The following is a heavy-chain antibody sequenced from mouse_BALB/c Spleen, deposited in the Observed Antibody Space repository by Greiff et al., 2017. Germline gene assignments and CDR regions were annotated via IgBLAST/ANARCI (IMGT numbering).Heavy chain of an antibody. CDR3: ARDSSGCDYVDY. J-gene: IGHJ2*01. CDR1: GYAFTNYL. CDR2: INPGSGGT. V-gene: IGHV1-54*01. D-gene: IGHD3-2*01. Sequence: QVQLQQSGAELVRPGTSVKVSCKASGYAFTNYLIEWVKQRPGQGLEWIGVINPGSGGTNYNEKFKGKATLTADKSSSTAYMQLSSLTSDDSAVYFGARDSSGCDYVDYWGQGTTLTVSA.